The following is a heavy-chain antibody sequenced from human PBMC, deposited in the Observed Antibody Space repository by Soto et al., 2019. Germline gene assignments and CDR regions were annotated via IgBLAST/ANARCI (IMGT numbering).Heavy chain of an antibody. J-gene: IGHJ4*02. CDR2: INHSGPA. D-gene: IGHD4-17*01. CDR1: GRSFSTFY. V-gene: IGHV4-34*01. CDR3: ARFTTVTYFDY. Sequence: SETLSLTCAVHGRSFSTFYWNWIRQPPGKGLEWIAEINHSGPANYNPSLQGRVTISLDTSKNQFSLKLSSVTAADTAVYYCARFTTVTYFDYWGQGTLVTVSS.